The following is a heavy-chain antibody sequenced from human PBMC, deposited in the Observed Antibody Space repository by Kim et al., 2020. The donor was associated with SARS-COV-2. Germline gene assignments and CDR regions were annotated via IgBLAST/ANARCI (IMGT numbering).Heavy chain of an antibody. D-gene: IGHD6-6*01. J-gene: IGHJ4*02. CDR3: ARVPSIAARSGFGY. V-gene: IGHV4-34*01. Sequence: NPSLKSRVTVSVDTSKNHSSLRLNSVTAADAAVYYCARVPSIAARSGFGYWGQGTLVTVSS.